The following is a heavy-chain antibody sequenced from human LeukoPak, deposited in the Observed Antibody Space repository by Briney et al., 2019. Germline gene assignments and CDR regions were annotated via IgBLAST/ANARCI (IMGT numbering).Heavy chain of an antibody. CDR2: ISSSSSYI. CDR1: GFTFSSYS. J-gene: IGHJ4*02. Sequence: GGSLRLSCAASGFTFSSYSMNWVRQAPGKGLEWVSSISSSSSYIYYADSVKGRFTISRDNAKNSLYLQMNSLRAEDTAVYYCARDRGGVIAPYYFDYWGQGTLVTVPS. V-gene: IGHV3-21*01. CDR3: ARDRGGVIAPYYFDY. D-gene: IGHD3-16*02.